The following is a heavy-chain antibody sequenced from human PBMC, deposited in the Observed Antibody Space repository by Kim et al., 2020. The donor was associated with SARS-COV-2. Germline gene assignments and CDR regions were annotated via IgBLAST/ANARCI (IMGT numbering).Heavy chain of an antibody. CDR2: INTNTGNP. Sequence: ASVKVSCKASGYTFSSYAMNWVRQAPGQGLEWMGWINTNTGNPTYAQGFTGRFVFSLDTSVSTAYLQISSLKAEDTAVYYCAGDWDTLWDIVVVPAGTDHWFDPWGQGTLVTVSS. D-gene: IGHD2-2*01. J-gene: IGHJ5*02. CDR3: AGDWDTLWDIVVVPAGTDHWFDP. CDR1: GYTFSSYA. V-gene: IGHV7-4-1*02.